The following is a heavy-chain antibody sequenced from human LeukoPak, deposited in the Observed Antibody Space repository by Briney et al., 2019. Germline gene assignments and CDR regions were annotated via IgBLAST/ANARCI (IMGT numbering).Heavy chain of an antibody. Sequence: ASVKVSCKASGYTFTSYGISWVRQAPGQGLEWMGWISAYNGNTNYAQKLQGRVTMTTDTSTSTAYMELRSLRSDGTAVYYCARDIAVAGIDAFDIWGQGTMVTVSS. V-gene: IGHV1-18*01. D-gene: IGHD6-19*01. CDR2: ISAYNGNT. CDR3: ARDIAVAGIDAFDI. J-gene: IGHJ3*02. CDR1: GYTFTSYG.